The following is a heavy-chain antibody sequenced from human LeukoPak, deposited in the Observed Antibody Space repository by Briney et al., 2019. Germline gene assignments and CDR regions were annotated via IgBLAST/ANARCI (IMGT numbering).Heavy chain of an antibody. CDR1: GFTFDNYG. CDR3: ARSHDSSGYTNVAFDY. J-gene: IGHJ4*02. D-gene: IGHD3-22*01. V-gene: IGHV3-20*04. Sequence: GGSLRLPCVASGFTFDNYGMRWVRQAPGKGLEWVSGINWNGGSTGYADSVRGRFTISRDNAKNSLYLQMNSLRAEDTALYYCARSHDSSGYTNVAFDYWGQGTLVTVSS. CDR2: INWNGGST.